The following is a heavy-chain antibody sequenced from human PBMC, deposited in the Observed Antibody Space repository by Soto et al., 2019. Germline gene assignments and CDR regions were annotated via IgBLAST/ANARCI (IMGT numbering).Heavy chain of an antibody. J-gene: IGHJ6*02. D-gene: IGHD3-3*01. V-gene: IGHV3-11*06. CDR2: IRSSSSYI. CDR1: GFTFSDYY. Sequence: QVQLVESGGGLVKPGGSLRLPCAASGFTFSDYYMNWIRQAPGKGLEWVSDIRSSSSYINYADSVKGRFTISRDNSKNSLYLQMNSLRAEDTAVYYCVRWITMTPESYYFSMDVWGLGNTVTVSS. CDR3: VRWITMTPESYYFSMDV.